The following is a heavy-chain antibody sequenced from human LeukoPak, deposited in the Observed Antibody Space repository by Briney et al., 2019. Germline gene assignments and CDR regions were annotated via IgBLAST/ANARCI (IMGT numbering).Heavy chain of an antibody. CDR2: IKTDGSET. CDR1: GFTFGSYW. J-gene: IGHJ4*02. CDR3: ARRAGAYSHPYDY. V-gene: IGHV3-7*03. D-gene: IGHD4/OR15-4a*01. Sequence: GGSLRLSCAASGFTFGSYWMTWMRQTPGKGLEWVANIKTDGSETYYLDSVKGRFTVSRDNAKNSLFLQMNSLRAEDTAVYYCARRAGAYSHPYDYWGQGTLVTVSS.